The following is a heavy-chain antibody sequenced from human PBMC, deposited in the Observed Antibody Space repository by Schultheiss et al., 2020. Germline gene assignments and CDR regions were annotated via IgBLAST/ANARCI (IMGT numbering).Heavy chain of an antibody. CDR2: IYYSGST. D-gene: IGHD1-26*01. V-gene: IGHV4-61*08. CDR3: ARLSGTYGSDCDY. Sequence: SETLSLTCTVSGGSISSGGYYWSWIRQPPGKGLEWIGYIYYSGSTNYNPSLKSRVTISLDTSKNQFSLQLTSVTAADTAVYYCARLSGTYGSDCDYWGQGTLVTVSS. J-gene: IGHJ4*02. CDR1: GGSISSGGYY.